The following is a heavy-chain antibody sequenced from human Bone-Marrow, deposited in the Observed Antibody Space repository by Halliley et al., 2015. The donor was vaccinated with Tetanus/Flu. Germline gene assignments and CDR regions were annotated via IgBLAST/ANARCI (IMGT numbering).Heavy chain of an antibody. V-gene: IGHV3-48*03. CDR2: ISSGGSSI. Sequence: SLRLSCEASGFSFSSYEMNWVRQAPGKGLEWISYISSGGSSIFYADSVKGRFTVSRDNAKNSLYLQMNSLRAEDMGVYYCARAYYYDSSDSAEAPALQYWGQGTLVAVSS. D-gene: IGHD3-22*01. CDR3: ARAYYYDSSDSAEAPALQY. CDR1: GFSFSSYE. J-gene: IGHJ1*01.